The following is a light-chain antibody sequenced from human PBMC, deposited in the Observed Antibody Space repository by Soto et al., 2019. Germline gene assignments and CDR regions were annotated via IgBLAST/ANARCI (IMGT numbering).Light chain of an antibody. CDR3: CSYAGSYHPYV. Sequence: QSALTQPRSASGSPGQSVTISCTGTSSDVGGYNYVSWYQHHPGRAPKLMIYDVNKRPSGVPDRFSGSKSGNTASLTISGLQAEDEADYYCCSYAGSYHPYVFGTGTKVTFL. J-gene: IGLJ1*01. CDR1: SSDVGGYNY. CDR2: DVN. V-gene: IGLV2-11*01.